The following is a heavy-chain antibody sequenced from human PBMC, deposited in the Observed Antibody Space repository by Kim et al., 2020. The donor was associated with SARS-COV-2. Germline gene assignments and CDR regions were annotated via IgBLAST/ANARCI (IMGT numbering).Heavy chain of an antibody. Sequence: SLRLSCAASGFTFGDYAMHWVRQAPGKGLEWVSGITANSGNIGYADSVKGRFTISRDNAKNSLYLQMDSLRAEDTALYYCAKDMARSSGSTDYWGQGTLVTVSS. D-gene: IGHD6-19*01. CDR1: GFTFGDYA. V-gene: IGHV3-9*01. CDR3: AKDMARSSGSTDY. CDR2: ITANSGNI. J-gene: IGHJ4*02.